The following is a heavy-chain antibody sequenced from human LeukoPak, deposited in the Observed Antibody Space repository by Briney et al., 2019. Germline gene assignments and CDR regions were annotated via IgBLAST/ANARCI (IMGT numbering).Heavy chain of an antibody. CDR3: ARYGDYLDREADY. CDR2: IIPIFGTA. D-gene: IGHD4-17*01. V-gene: IGHV1-69*05. CDR1: GGTFSSYA. Sequence: GASVKVSCKASGGTFSSYAISWVRQAPGQGLEWMGGIIPIFGTANYAQKLQGRVTMTTDTSTSTAYMELRSLRSDDTAVYYCARYGDYLDREADYWGQGTLVTVSS. J-gene: IGHJ4*02.